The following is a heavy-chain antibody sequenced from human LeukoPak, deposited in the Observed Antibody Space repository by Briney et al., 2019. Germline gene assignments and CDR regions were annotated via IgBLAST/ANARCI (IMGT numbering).Heavy chain of an antibody. CDR2: ISGRGDSA. CDR3: AKGRSSGRPYYFDY. CDR1: GLNFKFYA. Sequence: GGSLRLSCAVSGLNFKFYAMSWVRQAPGKGLEWVSGISGRGDSADYADSVKGRFTISRGNSKNTLYLQMNSLRAEDTAVYYCAKGRSSGRPYYFDYWGQGTLVTVSS. J-gene: IGHJ4*02. D-gene: IGHD3-22*01. V-gene: IGHV3-23*01.